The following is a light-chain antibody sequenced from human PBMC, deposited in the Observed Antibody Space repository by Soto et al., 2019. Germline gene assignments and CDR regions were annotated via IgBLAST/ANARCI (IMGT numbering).Light chain of an antibody. CDR2: GAS. J-gene: IGKJ5*01. CDR3: QQYGSSPRLT. Sequence: EIVLTQSPATLSLSPGERATLSCRASPSVNSNLAWYQKKPGQAPRLLIHGASTRATGFPARFSGSGSGTDFTLTISRLEPEDFAVYYCQQYGSSPRLTFGQGTRLEIK. CDR1: PSVNSN. V-gene: IGKV3-20*01.